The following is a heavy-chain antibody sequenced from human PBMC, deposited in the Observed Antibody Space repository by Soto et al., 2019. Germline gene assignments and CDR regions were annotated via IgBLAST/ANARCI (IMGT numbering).Heavy chain of an antibody. J-gene: IGHJ6*02. CDR2: MNPNSGNT. CDR1: GYTFTSYD. V-gene: IGHV1-8*01. Sequence: ASVKVSCKASGYTFTSYDINWVRQATGQRLEWMGWMNPNSGNTGYAQKFQGRVTMTRNTSISTAYMELSSLRSEDTAVYYCARGGDLWFGESSLYYYYRMDVWGQGTTVTASS. CDR3: ARGGDLWFGESSLYYYYRMDV. D-gene: IGHD3-10*01.